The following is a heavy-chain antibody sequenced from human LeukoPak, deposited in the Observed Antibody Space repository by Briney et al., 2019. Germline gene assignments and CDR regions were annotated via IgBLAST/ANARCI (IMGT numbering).Heavy chain of an antibody. CDR1: GFTFSGSA. D-gene: IGHD1-26*01. Sequence: GGSLRLSCAASGFTFSGSAMHWVRQASGKGLEWVGRIRSKANSYATAYAASVKGRFTISRDNSKNTLYIQMDSLRAEDTAVYYCAISGGYWAWAHWGQGTLVTVSS. J-gene: IGHJ4*02. CDR2: IRSKANSYAT. CDR3: AISGGYWAWAH. V-gene: IGHV3-73*01.